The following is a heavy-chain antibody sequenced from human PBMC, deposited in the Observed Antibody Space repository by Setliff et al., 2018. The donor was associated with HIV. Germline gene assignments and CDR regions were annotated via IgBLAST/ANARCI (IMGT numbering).Heavy chain of an antibody. CDR2: IRSQAYGGTP. D-gene: IGHD3-3*01. Sequence: GGSLRLSCIASGFNFGDYGMTWVRQAPGKGLEWVGFIRSQAYGGTPEYAASVKGRFTISRDDSKSIAYLQMNSLKTEDTAVYYCTRDIGEAYYNFWDAYEYFDYWGQGTQVTVSS. CDR3: TRDIGEAYYNFWDAYEYFDY. J-gene: IGHJ4*02. V-gene: IGHV3-49*04. CDR1: GFNFGDYG.